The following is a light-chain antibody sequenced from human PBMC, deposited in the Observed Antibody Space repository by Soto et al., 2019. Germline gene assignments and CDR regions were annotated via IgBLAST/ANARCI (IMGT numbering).Light chain of an antibody. CDR3: QQYDTYSRT. CDR1: QNINQW. CDR2: DAS. Sequence: DLQRTQSPSTLSASVGDTVTITCRASQNINQWLAWYQQKPGKAPKLLISDASSLQSGVPSRFSGSRSGTEFTLTISSLRADDFATYYCQQYDTYSRTFGQGTKVDIK. J-gene: IGKJ2*01. V-gene: IGKV1-5*01.